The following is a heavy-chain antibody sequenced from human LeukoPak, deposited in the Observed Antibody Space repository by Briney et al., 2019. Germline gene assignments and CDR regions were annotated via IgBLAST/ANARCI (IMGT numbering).Heavy chain of an antibody. V-gene: IGHV3-23*01. Sequence: GGSLRLSCAASGFTFSSYAMSWVRQAPGKGLEWVSGISGSGGSTYYADSVTGRFTISRDNSKDTLYLQMNSLRDEDRAVYYCAKSWHYYDSSGYYPYDAVDIWGQGTMVTVSS. CDR3: AKSWHYYDSSGYYPYDAVDI. D-gene: IGHD3-22*01. CDR1: GFTFSSYA. CDR2: ISGSGGST. J-gene: IGHJ3*02.